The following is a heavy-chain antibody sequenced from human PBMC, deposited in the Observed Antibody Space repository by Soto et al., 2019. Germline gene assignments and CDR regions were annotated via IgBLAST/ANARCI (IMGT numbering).Heavy chain of an antibody. CDR2: IYYNGDT. Sequence: QVRLQESGPKLVRPSQTLSLTCSVSGVSINRGDYYWSWIRQSPGRGLEWIGSIYYNGDTNYNPYLGSRVAISGETSKKPFFLYLQSVVAADTAGYFCAREGGDFVQVPYYWGQGTLITVSS. CDR1: GVSINRGDYY. CDR3: AREGGDFVQVPYY. J-gene: IGHJ4*02. V-gene: IGHV4-30-4*01. D-gene: IGHD3-3*01.